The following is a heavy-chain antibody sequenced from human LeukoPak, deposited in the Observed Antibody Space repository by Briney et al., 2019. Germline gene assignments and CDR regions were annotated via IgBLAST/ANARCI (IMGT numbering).Heavy chain of an antibody. V-gene: IGHV4-59*08. Sequence: SETLSLTCTVSGGSITSYSWSWIRQSPGKGLEWIGYIYYSGSTNYNPSLKSRVTISEDTSKNQFSLKLSSVTAADTAVYYCARSNWPQNWYFDLWGRGTLVTVSS. J-gene: IGHJ2*01. D-gene: IGHD7-27*01. CDR3: ARSNWPQNWYFDL. CDR1: GGSITSYS. CDR2: IYYSGST.